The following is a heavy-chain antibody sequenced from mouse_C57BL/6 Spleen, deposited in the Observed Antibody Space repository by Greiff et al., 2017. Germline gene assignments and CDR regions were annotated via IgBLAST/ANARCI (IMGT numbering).Heavy chain of an antibody. J-gene: IGHJ3*01. D-gene: IGHD1-1*01. CDR3: AREPSGSSYWFAY. Sequence: EVQVVESGGGLVKPGGSLKLSCAASGFTFSSYAMSWVRQTPEQRLEWVATISDGGSYTYYPDNVKGRFTITRDNAKNNLYLQMSHLKSEDTAMYYCAREPSGSSYWFAYWGQGTLVTVSA. CDR1: GFTFSSYA. V-gene: IGHV5-4*01. CDR2: ISDGGSYT.